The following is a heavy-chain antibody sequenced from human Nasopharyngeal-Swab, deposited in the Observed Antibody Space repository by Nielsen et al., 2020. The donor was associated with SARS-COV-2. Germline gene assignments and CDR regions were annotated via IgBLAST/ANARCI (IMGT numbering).Heavy chain of an antibody. J-gene: IGHJ4*02. V-gene: IGHV4-61*01. D-gene: IGHD1-26*01. Sequence: GSLRLSCTVSGGSFSSGSISSYYWSWIRQPPGKGLEWIGYFSYTGITNYNPSLKTRVTISVDMSKNQFSLKLSSVAAADTAVYYCAREVVGGLVDSWGQGTLVTVSS. CDR2: FSYTGIT. CDR1: GGSFSSGSISSYY. CDR3: AREVVGGLVDS.